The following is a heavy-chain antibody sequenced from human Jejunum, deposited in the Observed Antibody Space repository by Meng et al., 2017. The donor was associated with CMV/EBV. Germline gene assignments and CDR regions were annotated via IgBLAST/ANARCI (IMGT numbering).Heavy chain of an antibody. CDR3: AKESGQYQMLSYYGLDV. CDR2: ISRSGGDT. D-gene: IGHD2-2*01. CDR1: FTSSA. V-gene: IGHV3-23*01. Sequence: FTSSAMTWVRQAPGKGLEWVSVISRSGGDTNYADSVKGRFTISRDNSKNTLYLEMSSLRAEDTAIYYCAKESGQYQMLSYYGLDVWGQGTTVTVSS. J-gene: IGHJ6*02.